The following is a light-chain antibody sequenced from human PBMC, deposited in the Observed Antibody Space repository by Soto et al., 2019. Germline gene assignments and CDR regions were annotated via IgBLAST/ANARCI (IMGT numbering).Light chain of an antibody. CDR2: GAS. Sequence: EIVMTQSPSSLSVSPGETATLSCRASQSISNSLAWYQQKPGQAPSLLIYGASTRATSIPARFSGSGSGTDFTLTISSMLSEDSALYYCKQYNNCPPRTFGQGTKLEIK. V-gene: IGKV3-15*01. J-gene: IGKJ2*01. CDR3: KQYNNCPPRT. CDR1: QSISNS.